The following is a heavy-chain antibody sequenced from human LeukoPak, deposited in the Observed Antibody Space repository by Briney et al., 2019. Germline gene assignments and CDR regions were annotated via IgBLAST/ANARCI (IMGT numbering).Heavy chain of an antibody. Sequence: GGSLRLSCAASGFTFGSYGMHWVRQAPGKGLEWVGFIRSKAYGGTTEYAASVKGRFTISRDDSKSIAYLQMNSLKTEDTAVYYCTRDGDYGSGSYYYWGQGTLVTVSS. CDR2: IRSKAYGGTT. CDR3: TRDGDYGSGSYYY. J-gene: IGHJ4*02. D-gene: IGHD3-10*01. V-gene: IGHV3-49*04. CDR1: GFTFGSYG.